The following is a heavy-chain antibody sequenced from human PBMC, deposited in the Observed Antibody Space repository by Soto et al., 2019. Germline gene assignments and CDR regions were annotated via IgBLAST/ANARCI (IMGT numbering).Heavy chain of an antibody. Sequence: SETLSLTCTVSGGSISSGDYYWSWIRQHPGKGLEWIGYIHNSGTTYYIPPLKSRVTMAVDTSKNQLSLKLTSVTAADTAVYYCARGVTFGGVIAPRFDPWGQGTLVTV. J-gene: IGHJ5*02. CDR2: IHNSGTT. V-gene: IGHV4-31*03. CDR1: GGSISSGDYY. D-gene: IGHD3-16*02. CDR3: ARGVTFGGVIAPRFDP.